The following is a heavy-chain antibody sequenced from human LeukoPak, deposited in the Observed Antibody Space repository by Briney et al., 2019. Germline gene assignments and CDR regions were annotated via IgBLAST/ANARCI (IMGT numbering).Heavy chain of an antibody. D-gene: IGHD4-11*01. CDR1: GYTFTSCG. V-gene: IGHV1-18*01. J-gene: IGHJ5*02. Sequence: ASVKVSCKASGYTFTSCGTSWVRQAPGQGLEWMGWISAYNGNTNYAQKLQGRVTMTTDTSTGTAYMELSSLRSEDTAVYYCARDFYPRTDYSNYEAPWGQGTLVTVSS. CDR2: ISAYNGNT. CDR3: ARDFYPRTDYSNYEAP.